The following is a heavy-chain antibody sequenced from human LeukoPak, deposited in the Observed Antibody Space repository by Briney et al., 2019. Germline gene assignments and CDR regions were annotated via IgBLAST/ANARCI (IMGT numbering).Heavy chain of an antibody. CDR1: GFSFGSHW. CDR2: INQNGGSI. CDR3: ARGLVEMATRYSDL. Sequence: GGSLRLSCAASGFSFGSHWMNWVRQAPGKGLEWVAIINQNGGSIGYGDSVKGRFTISRDNAQSSLYLQMNSLRAEDTAVYYCARGLVEMATRYSDLWGRGTLVTVSS. V-gene: IGHV3-7*03. D-gene: IGHD5-24*01. J-gene: IGHJ2*01.